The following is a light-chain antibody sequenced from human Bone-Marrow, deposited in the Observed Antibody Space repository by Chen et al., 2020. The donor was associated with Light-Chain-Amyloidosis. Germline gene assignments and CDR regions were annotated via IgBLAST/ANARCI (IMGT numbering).Light chain of an antibody. CDR2: RDT. CDR3: QSADSSGTYEVI. J-gene: IGLJ2*01. Sequence: YELTQPTSVSVSQGQTAMITCSGDDLPTKYAYWYQQKPGQAPVLVIHRDTERPSGISERFSGSSSGTTATLTISGVQAEDEADYHCQSADSSGTYEVIFGGGTKLTVL. V-gene: IGLV3-25*03. CDR1: DLPTKY.